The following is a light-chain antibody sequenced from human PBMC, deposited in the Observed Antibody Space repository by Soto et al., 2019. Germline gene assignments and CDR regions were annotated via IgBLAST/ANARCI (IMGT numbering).Light chain of an antibody. J-gene: IGLJ1*01. CDR2: YDS. V-gene: IGLV3-21*04. Sequence: SYELTQPPSVSVAPGKTARITCGGNNIGSKSVHWYQQKPGQAPVLVIYYDSDRPSGIPEQFSGSNSGNTATLTISRVEAGDEADYYCQVWDSSSDQYVFGTGTKLTVL. CDR3: QVWDSSSDQYV. CDR1: NIGSKS.